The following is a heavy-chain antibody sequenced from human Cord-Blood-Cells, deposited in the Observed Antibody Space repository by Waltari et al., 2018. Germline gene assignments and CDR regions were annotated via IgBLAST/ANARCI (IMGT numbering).Heavy chain of an antibody. CDR1: GYTFTGYY. V-gene: IGHV1-2*02. CDR2: INPNSGGT. Sequence: QVQPVQSGAEVKKPGASVKVSCKASGYTFTGYYINWGRRAPGQGLEWMGWINPNSGGTNYAQKFQGRVTMTRDTSISTAYMELSRLRSDDTAVYYCARDCSGGSCYFDYWGQGTLVTVSS. D-gene: IGHD2-15*01. CDR3: ARDCSGGSCYFDY. J-gene: IGHJ4*02.